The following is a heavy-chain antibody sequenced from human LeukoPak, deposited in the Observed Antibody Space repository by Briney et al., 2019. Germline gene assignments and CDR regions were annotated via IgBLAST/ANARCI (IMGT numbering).Heavy chain of an antibody. Sequence: GGSLRLSCAASGFTFSSYAMHRVRQAPGKGLEWVAVISYDGSNKYYADSVKGRFTISRDNSKNTLYLQMNSLRAEDTAVYYCVRPFDYWGQGTLVTVSS. CDR1: GFTFSSYA. V-gene: IGHV3-30-3*01. CDR3: VRPFDY. CDR2: ISYDGSNK. J-gene: IGHJ4*02.